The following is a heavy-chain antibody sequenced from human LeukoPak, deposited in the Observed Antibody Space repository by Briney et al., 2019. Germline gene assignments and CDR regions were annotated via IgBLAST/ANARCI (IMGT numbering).Heavy chain of an antibody. J-gene: IGHJ4*02. CDR2: ISGSGGST. CDR1: GFTFSSYA. CDR3: AKDRGMITFGKPRGYIDY. D-gene: IGHD3-16*01. V-gene: IGHV3-23*01. Sequence: GGSLRLSCAASGFTFSSYAMSWVRQAPGKGLEWVSAISGSGGSTYYADSVKGRFTISRDNSKNTLYLQMNSLRAEDTAVYYCAKDRGMITFGKPRGYIDYWGQGTLVTVSS.